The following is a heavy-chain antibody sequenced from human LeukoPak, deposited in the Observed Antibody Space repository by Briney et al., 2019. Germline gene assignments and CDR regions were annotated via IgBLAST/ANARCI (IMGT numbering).Heavy chain of an antibody. CDR1: GYTFTGYY. V-gene: IGHV1-2*04. CDR3: ARARTLRPYYYYGMDV. CDR2: INPNSGGT. D-gene: IGHD5/OR15-5a*01. Sequence: ASVKVSCKASGYTFTGYYMHWVRQAPGQGLEWMGWINPNSGGTNYAQTFQGWVTMTRDTSISTAYMELSRLRSDDTAVYYCARARTLRPYYYYGMDVWGKGTTVTGSP. J-gene: IGHJ6*04.